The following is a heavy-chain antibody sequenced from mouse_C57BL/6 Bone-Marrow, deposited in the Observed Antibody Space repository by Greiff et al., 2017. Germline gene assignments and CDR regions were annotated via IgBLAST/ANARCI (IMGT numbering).Heavy chain of an antibody. CDR1: GYTFTSSG. CDR2: IYPRSGNT. J-gene: IGHJ2*01. D-gene: IGHD1-1*01. V-gene: IGHV1-81*01. CDR3: ASRHYYGSRNFDY. Sequence: QVQLKESGAELARPGASVKLSCKASGYTFTSSGISWVKQRTGQGLEWIGEIYPRSGNTYYNEKFKGKATLTADKSSSTAYMELRSLTSEDSAVYFCASRHYYGSRNFDYWGQGTTLTVSS.